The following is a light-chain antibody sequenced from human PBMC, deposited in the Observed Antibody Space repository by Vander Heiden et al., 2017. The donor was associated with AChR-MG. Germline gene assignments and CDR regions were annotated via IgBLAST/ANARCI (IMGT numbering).Light chain of an antibody. V-gene: IGLV2-8*01. CDR2: DVS. Sequence: QSALTQPPSASGSPGQSVTISCTGTSSDVGGYNYVSWYQQHPGKAPKLMIYDVSKRPSGVPDRFSGSKSGNTASLTVSGLQAEDEADYYCSSYTGSKVLFGGGTKLTVL. CDR3: SSYTGSKVL. J-gene: IGLJ2*01. CDR1: SSDVGGYNY.